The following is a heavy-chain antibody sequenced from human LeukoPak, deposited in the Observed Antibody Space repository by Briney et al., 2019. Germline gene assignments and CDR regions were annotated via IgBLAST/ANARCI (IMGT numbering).Heavy chain of an antibody. CDR1: GFSLNEYG. V-gene: IGHV3-30*03. D-gene: IGHD3-22*01. J-gene: IGHJ4*02. CDR2: VSYDGGHK. Sequence: GGSLRLSCVGSGFSLNEYGIHWVRQAPGKGLEWVAVVSYDGGHKYYADSVKGRFTISRDTSSDAVSLQMNSLRVEDTAVYYCARDRINMMVLGHDSGLDFWGQGTLVTVSS. CDR3: ARDRINMMVLGHDSGLDF.